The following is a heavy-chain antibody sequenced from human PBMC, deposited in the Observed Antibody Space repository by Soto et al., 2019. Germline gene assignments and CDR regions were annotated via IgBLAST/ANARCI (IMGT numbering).Heavy chain of an antibody. CDR3: VRAPRSSWYAP. V-gene: IGHV1-18*01. D-gene: IGHD6-13*01. CDR1: GYTFTSYG. Sequence: QVQLVQSGAEVKKPGASVKVSCKASGYTFTSYGISWVRQAPGQGLEWMGWISAYNGNTNYAQKLQGRVTMTTDTSTSTADMELRSLRSDDTAVYYGVRAPRSSWYAPWGQGTLVTVSS. J-gene: IGHJ5*02. CDR2: ISAYNGNT.